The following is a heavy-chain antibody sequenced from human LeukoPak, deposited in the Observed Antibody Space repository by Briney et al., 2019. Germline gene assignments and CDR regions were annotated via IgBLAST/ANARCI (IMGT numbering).Heavy chain of an antibody. CDR2: INPNSGGT. Sequence: AAVNVSCKASGCAFSPYYMHWVGQAPGQGLEGMGWINPNSGGTNYAQKFQGRVTMTRDTYISTASMELSRLRSDATAVYYCARDQSDENWFAPWGQGTLVTVSS. CDR1: GCAFSPYY. V-gene: IGHV1-2*02. CDR3: ARDQSDENWFAP. J-gene: IGHJ5*02.